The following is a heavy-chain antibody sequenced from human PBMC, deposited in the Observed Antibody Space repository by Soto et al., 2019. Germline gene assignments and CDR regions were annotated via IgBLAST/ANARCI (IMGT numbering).Heavy chain of an antibody. CDR3: VRERAPFDAFDI. CDR2: IWSNGINK. Sequence: GGSLRLSCAASGFTFRDFGMHWVRQAPGKGLEWVTVIWSNGINKYYRDSVRGRFSFSRGNSKNMLYLQMNNLRADDTALYYCVRERAPFDAFDIWGQGTMVTV. V-gene: IGHV3-33*01. J-gene: IGHJ3*02. CDR1: GFTFRDFG.